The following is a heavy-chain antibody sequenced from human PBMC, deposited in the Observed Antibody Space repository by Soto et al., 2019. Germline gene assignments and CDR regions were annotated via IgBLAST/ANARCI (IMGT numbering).Heavy chain of an antibody. CDR2: IAFDGSKK. D-gene: IGHD1-26*01. J-gene: IGHJ6*02. CDR3: AKDSMGDYYGMDV. CDR1: GFTFSSFG. Sequence: PGGSLRLSCDASGFTFSSFGMHWVRQAPGKGLEWVAVIAFDGSKKYYADSVKGRFIISRDNSKNTLFLQMNSLRAEDTAVYYCAKDSMGDYYGMDVWGQGTTVTVSS. V-gene: IGHV3-30*18.